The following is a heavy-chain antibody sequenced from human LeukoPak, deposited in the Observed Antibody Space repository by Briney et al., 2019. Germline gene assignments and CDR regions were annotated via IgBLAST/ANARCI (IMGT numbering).Heavy chain of an antibody. CDR1: GFAFSSYI. CDR3: ARAIDYDSSGYYP. CDR2: ITGGSNYI. J-gene: IGHJ5*02. V-gene: IGHV3-21*01. D-gene: IGHD3-22*01. Sequence: PGGSLRLSCAASGFAFSSYIMHWVRQAPGKGLEWVSSITGGSNYIYYADSVKGRFTISRDNSKNTLYLQMNSLRAEDTAVYYCARAIDYDSSGYYPWGQGTLVTVSS.